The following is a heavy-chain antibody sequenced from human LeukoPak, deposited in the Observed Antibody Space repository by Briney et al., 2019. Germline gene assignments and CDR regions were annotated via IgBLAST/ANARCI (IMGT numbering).Heavy chain of an antibody. CDR1: GYTFTDYF. J-gene: IGHJ3*01. CDR2: MNPSGGSP. V-gene: IGHV1-46*01. CDR3: ARNPAGTNYYDSSGLSFDV. Sequence: ASVKVSCKASGYTFTDYFMHWVRQAPGQGLEWMGIMNPSGGSPTYARRFQGRVTMTRDTSTSTVYMELSSLRSEDTAVYYCARNPAGTNYYDSSGLSFDVWGQGTMVTVSS. D-gene: IGHD3-22*01.